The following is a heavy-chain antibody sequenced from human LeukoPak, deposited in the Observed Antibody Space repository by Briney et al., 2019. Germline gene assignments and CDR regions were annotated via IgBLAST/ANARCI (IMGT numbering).Heavy chain of an antibody. D-gene: IGHD3-16*01. CDR3: ARDRGAYDYGYYFDY. J-gene: IGHJ4*02. Sequence: GGSLRLPCAASGICFSNNWMSWVRRAPGKGLEWVANIKQDGSEKYYVDSVKGRFTISRDNAKNALYLQMNSLGAEDTAVYYCARDRGAYDYGYYFDYWGQGTLVTVSS. V-gene: IGHV3-7*04. CDR1: GICFSNNW. CDR2: IKQDGSEK.